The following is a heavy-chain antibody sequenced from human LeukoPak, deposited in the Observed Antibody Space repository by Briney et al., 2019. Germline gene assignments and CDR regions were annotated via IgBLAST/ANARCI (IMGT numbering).Heavy chain of an antibody. CDR2: IHYSGGST. D-gene: IGHD5-24*01. CDR3: AKVIREVDMSYDY. J-gene: IGHJ4*02. Sequence: GGSLRLSCAASGFTFSNYAMSWVRQAPGNGLEWVSAIHYSGGSTYYADSVMGRFTISRDNSKNTLYLHMNSLRAEDTAVYYCAKVIREVDMSYDYWGQGALVTVSS. V-gene: IGHV3-23*01. CDR1: GFTFSNYA.